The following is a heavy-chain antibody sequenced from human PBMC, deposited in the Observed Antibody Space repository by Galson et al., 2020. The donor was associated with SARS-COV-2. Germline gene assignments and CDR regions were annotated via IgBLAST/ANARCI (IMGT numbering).Heavy chain of an antibody. J-gene: IGHJ3*02. CDR3: ARDGYCSSTSGTSLDAFDI. V-gene: IGHV4-30-2*01. Sequence: SETLSLTCAVSGGSISSGGYSWSWIRQPPGKGLEWIGYIYHSGSTYYNPSLKSRVTISVDRSKNQFSLKLSSVTAADTAVYYCARDGYCSSTSGTSLDAFDIWGQGTMVTVSS. CDR1: GGSISSGGYS. CDR2: IYHSGST. D-gene: IGHD2-2*03.